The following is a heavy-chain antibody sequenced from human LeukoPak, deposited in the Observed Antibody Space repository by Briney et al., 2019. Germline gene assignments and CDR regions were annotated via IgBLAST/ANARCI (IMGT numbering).Heavy chain of an antibody. J-gene: IGHJ4*02. D-gene: IGHD1-26*01. CDR1: GFTVSSNY. CDR2: IYSGGSA. Sequence: GGSLRLSCAASGFTVSSNYMSWVRQAPGKGLEGVSVIYSGGSAYYADSVKGRFTISRDNAKNSLYLQMNSLRAEDTAVYYCASASGSYLRGLFDYWGQGTLVTVSS. V-gene: IGHV3-66*01. CDR3: ASASGSYLRGLFDY.